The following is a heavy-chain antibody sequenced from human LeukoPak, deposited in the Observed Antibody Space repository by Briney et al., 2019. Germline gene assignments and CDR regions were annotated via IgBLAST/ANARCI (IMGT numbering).Heavy chain of an antibody. Sequence: PSETLSLTCTVSGGSINSYYWSWIRQPAGKGLEWIGRIYSTGSTDYKPSLKSRVTMSVDTSKNQFSLILSSVTAADTAVYYCARGPYNNYYFEYYYYMDVWGKGTAVTVSS. CDR3: ARGPYNNYYFEYYYYMDV. CDR1: GGSINSYY. CDR2: IYSTGST. D-gene: IGHD2/OR15-2a*01. J-gene: IGHJ6*03. V-gene: IGHV4-4*07.